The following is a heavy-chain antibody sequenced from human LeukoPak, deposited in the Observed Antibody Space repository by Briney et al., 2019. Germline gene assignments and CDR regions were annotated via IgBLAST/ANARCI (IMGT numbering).Heavy chain of an antibody. Sequence: GGSLRLSCAASGFTFRGNGMHWVRQAPGKGLEWVAIIWYDGSNRYYADSVKGRFTISRDTSKHTLFLQMNSLTAEDTAVYYFARDQGTSVTAMVGGHFDYWGPGTLVTVSS. V-gene: IGHV3-33*01. CDR1: GFTFRGNG. CDR3: ARDQGTSVTAMVGGHFDY. D-gene: IGHD4-17*01. CDR2: IWYDGSNR. J-gene: IGHJ4*02.